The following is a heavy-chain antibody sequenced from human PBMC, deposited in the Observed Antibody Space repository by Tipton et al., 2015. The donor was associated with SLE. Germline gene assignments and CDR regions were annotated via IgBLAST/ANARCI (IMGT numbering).Heavy chain of an antibody. V-gene: IGHV4-34*01. CDR1: GGSFSGYY. J-gene: IGHJ4*02. CDR2: INHSGST. Sequence: TLSLTCAVYGGSFSGYYWCWIRQPPGKGLEWIGEINHSGSTNYNPSLKSRVTISVDTSKNQFSLKSSSVTAADTAVYYCARGGVLTPFDYWGQGTLVTVSS. CDR3: ARGGVLTPFDY. D-gene: IGHD4/OR15-4a*01.